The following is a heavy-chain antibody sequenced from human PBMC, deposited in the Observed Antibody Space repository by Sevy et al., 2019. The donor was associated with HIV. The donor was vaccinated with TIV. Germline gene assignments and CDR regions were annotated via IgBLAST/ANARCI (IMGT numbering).Heavy chain of an antibody. V-gene: IGHV3-30*04. CDR2: ISYDGRYK. D-gene: IGHD6-19*01. J-gene: IGHJ6*02. CDR1: GFTFSNYA. CDR3: ARDGRHYSSGWVFFYYYGMDV. Sequence: GGSLRLSCAASGFTFSNYALHWVRQAPGKGLDWVAVISYDGRYKYYAHSVKGRFTISRDDSKNTLYLQMNSLRSEDTAVYYCARDGRHYSSGWVFFYYYGMDVWGQGTTVTVSS.